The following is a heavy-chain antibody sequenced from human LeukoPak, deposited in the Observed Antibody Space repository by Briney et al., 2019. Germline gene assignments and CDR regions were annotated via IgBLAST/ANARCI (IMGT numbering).Heavy chain of an antibody. J-gene: IGHJ4*02. CDR3: TTFYHEYSPY. CDR2: IKSNADGGTP. CDR1: GFSFMNAW. D-gene: IGHD2/OR15-2a*01. V-gene: IGHV3-15*01. Sequence: GGSLRLSCAASGFSFMNAWMIWVRQAPGKGLEWVGRIKSNADGGTPDYAAPARGRFTISRDDSKNTLYLQMNSLKTEDTAVYYCTTFYHEYSPYWGRGTLVTVSS.